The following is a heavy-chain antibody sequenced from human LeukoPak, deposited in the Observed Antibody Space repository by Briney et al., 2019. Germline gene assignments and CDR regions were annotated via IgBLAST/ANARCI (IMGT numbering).Heavy chain of an antibody. CDR3: ALGGSQSPFDY. CDR2: IYYSGST. D-gene: IGHD1-26*01. CDR1: CGSISSYY. J-gene: IGHJ4*02. V-gene: IGHV4-59*08. Sequence: SETLSLTCTVSCGSISSYYWSWIRQPPGKGLEWIGYIYYSGSTNYNPSLKSRVTISVDTSKNQFSLKLSSVTAADTAVYYCALGGSQSPFDYWGQGTLVTVSS.